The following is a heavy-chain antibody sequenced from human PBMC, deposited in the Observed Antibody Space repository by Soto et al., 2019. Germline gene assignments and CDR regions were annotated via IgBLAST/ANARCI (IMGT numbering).Heavy chain of an antibody. CDR3: ANERSGAPGDY. D-gene: IGHD1-26*01. J-gene: IGHJ4*02. V-gene: IGHV3-23*01. Sequence: GGSLRLSCAVSGFTFSSYAMSWVRQAPGKGLEWVSGISGTGYSTSYADSVKGRFTISRDNSKNTLYLQMNSLRAEDTAVYYCANERSGAPGDYWGQGTLVTVSS. CDR1: GFTFSSYA. CDR2: ISGTGYST.